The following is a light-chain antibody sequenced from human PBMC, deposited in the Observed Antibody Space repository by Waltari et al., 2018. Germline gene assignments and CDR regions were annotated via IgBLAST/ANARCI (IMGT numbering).Light chain of an antibody. CDR2: EVS. J-gene: IGLJ2*01. CDR1: SSDVGGYNY. CDR3: SSYTSSSTLV. V-gene: IGLV2-14*01. Sequence: QSALTQPASVSGSPGQSITISCAGTSSDVGGYNYVSWYQQHPDKAPQLVIYEVSHRPPGFSSRFSGSKSGNTASLTISGLRAEDEADYYCSSYTSSSTLVFGGGTKVTVL.